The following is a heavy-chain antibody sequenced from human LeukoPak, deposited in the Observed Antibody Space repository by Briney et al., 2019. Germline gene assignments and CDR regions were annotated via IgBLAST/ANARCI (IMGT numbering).Heavy chain of an antibody. Sequence: GGSLRLSCAASGFTFSSYAMHRVRQAPGKGLEWVAVISYDGSNKYYADSVKGRFTISRDNSKNTLYLQMNSLRAEDTAVYYCARGGSSGCFDYWGQGTLVTVSS. CDR1: GFTFSSYA. D-gene: IGHD6-19*01. CDR2: ISYDGSNK. J-gene: IGHJ4*02. V-gene: IGHV3-30*04. CDR3: ARGGSSGCFDY.